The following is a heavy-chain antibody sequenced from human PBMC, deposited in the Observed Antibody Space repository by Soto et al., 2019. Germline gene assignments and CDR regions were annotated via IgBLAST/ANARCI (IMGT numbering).Heavy chain of an antibody. V-gene: IGHV4-31*03. CDR2: TSNSGST. Sequence: QVQLQESGPGLVKPSQTLSLTCTVSGGSITSSGYYWSWIRQHPGEGLEWIGFTSNSGSTSYNPSLKSRLTISVDTSSNQFSPNLKSVTAADTAVYYCASGGGSTKVDYWGQGTLVTVSP. CDR1: GGSITSSGYY. J-gene: IGHJ4*02. CDR3: ASGGGSTKVDY. D-gene: IGHD2-2*01.